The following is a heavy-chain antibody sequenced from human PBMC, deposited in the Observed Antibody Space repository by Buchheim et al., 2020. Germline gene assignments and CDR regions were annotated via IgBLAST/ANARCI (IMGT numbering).Heavy chain of an antibody. D-gene: IGHD4-17*01. Sequence: EVLLVESGGGLVQPGGSLRLSCAASGFTLSRHWMHWVRPGPGKGLLWVSRINSDGSNTKYADIVKGRYTISRDNAKKMLYLQMDSLRAEDTGVYYCARGFYGEYAFDYWGQGTL. J-gene: IGHJ4*02. CDR2: INSDGSNT. CDR1: GFTLSRHW. CDR3: ARGFYGEYAFDY. V-gene: IGHV3-74*03.